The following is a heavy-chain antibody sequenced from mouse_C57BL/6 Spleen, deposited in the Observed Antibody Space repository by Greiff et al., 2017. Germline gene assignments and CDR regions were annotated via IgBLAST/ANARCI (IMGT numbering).Heavy chain of an antibody. CDR2: ISYDGSN. V-gene: IGHV3-6*01. Sequence: EVKLQESGPGLVKPSQSLSLTCSVTGYSITSGYYWNWIRQFPGNKLEWMGYISYDGSNNSNPSLKNRISITRNTSKHQCFLELNAETTENTATYYCARGSSYEYYSMDYWGQGTSVTVSS. J-gene: IGHJ4*01. CDR3: ARGSSYEYYSMDY. D-gene: IGHD1-1*01. CDR1: GYSITSGYY.